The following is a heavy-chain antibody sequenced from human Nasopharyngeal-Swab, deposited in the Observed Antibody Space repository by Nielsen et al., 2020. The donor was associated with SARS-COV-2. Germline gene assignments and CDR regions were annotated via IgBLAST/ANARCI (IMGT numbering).Heavy chain of an antibody. CDR2: ISYDGSNK. CDR3: ARGRGYSGYVYGMDV. D-gene: IGHD5-12*01. V-gene: IGHV3-30*03. Sequence: GESLKISCAASGFTFSSYGMHWVRQAPGKGLEWVAVISYDGSNKYYADSVKGRFTISRDNAKNSLYLQMNSLRAEDTAVYYCARGRGYSGYVYGMDVWGQGTTVTVSS. CDR1: GFTFSSYG. J-gene: IGHJ6*02.